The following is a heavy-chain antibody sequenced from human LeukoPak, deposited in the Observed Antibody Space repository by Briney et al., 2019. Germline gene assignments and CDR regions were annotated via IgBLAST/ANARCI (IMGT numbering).Heavy chain of an antibody. CDR2: IYYSGST. D-gene: IGHD6-13*01. CDR3: ARHSIRKEISSWYEPSYFDY. V-gene: IGHV4-39*01. Sequence: PSETLSLTCTVSGGSISSSSYYWGWIRQPPGKGLEWIGSIYYSGSTYYNPSLKSRVTISVDTSKNQFSLKLSSVTAADTAVYYCARHSIRKEISSWYEPSYFDYWGQGTLVTVSS. J-gene: IGHJ4*02. CDR1: GGSISSSSYY.